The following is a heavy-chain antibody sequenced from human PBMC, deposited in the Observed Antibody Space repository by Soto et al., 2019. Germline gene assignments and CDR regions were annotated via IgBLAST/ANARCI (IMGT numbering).Heavy chain of an antibody. J-gene: IGHJ4*02. D-gene: IGHD6-13*01. Sequence: SETLSLTCAVSGGSISSGGYSWSWIRQPPGKGLEWIGYIYHSGSTYYNPSLKSRVTISVDRSKNQFSLKLSSVTAADTAVYYCAGAAGRPYYFDYWGQGTLVTVSS. CDR3: AGAAGRPYYFDY. V-gene: IGHV4-30-2*01. CDR1: GGSISSGGYS. CDR2: IYHSGST.